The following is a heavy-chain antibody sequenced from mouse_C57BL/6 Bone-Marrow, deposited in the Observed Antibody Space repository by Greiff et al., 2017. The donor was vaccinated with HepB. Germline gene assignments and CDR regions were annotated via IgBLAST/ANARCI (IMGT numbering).Heavy chain of an antibody. D-gene: IGHD1-1*01. CDR2: IDPETGGT. CDR3: AGREVYYYGSSPYYFDY. V-gene: IGHV1-15*01. CDR1: GYTFTDYE. Sequence: VQLQESGAELVRPGASVTLSCKASGYTFTDYEMHWVKQTPVHGLEWIGAIDPETGGTAYNQKFKGQAILTADKSSSTAYMELRSLTSEDTAVEYCAGREVYYYGSSPYYFDYWGQGTTLTVSS. J-gene: IGHJ2*01.